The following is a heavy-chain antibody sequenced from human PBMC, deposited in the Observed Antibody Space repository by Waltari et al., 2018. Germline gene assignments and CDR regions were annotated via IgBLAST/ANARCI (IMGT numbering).Heavy chain of an antibody. CDR2: IYWDGDK. CDR3: VRYVSGWYAPDY. D-gene: IGHD6-19*01. Sequence: QITLKESGPTVVKPTQTLPLTCTFSDFSLSPSRVGVGWIRQPPGKALEWLALIYWDGDKRYSPSLKTRITLTKEASTNQVVLTMTTMDPVDTATYFCVRYVSGWYAPDYWGQGTLVTVSS. V-gene: IGHV2-5*02. J-gene: IGHJ4*02. CDR1: DFSLSPSRVG.